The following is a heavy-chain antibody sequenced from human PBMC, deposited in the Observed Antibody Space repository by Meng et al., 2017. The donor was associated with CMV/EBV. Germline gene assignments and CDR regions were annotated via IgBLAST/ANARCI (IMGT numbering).Heavy chain of an antibody. D-gene: IGHD3-3*01. Sequence: LKISCAASGFTFSSYDMHWVRQATGKGLEWVSAIGTAGDTYYPGSVKGRFTISRENAKNSLYLQMNSLRAGDTAVYYCARAAYYDFWSGYWGDAFDIWGQGTMVTVSS. J-gene: IGHJ3*02. CDR1: GFTFSSYD. CDR3: ARAAYYDFWSGYWGDAFDI. CDR2: IGTAGDT. V-gene: IGHV3-13*01.